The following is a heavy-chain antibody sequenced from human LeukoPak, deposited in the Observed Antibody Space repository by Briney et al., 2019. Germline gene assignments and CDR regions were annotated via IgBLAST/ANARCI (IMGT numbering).Heavy chain of an antibody. D-gene: IGHD3-22*01. CDR3: ARHRDYYDT. CDR1: GASINNNF. CDR2: IYSSGSA. Sequence: SQTLSLTCTVSGASINNNFWTWIRQPPGKGLEWIGYIYSSGSANYNPSLKSRVIISGDTSKNQISLNLTSVTAADTAVYFCARHRDYYDTWGHGTLVTVSS. J-gene: IGHJ4*01. V-gene: IGHV4-59*08.